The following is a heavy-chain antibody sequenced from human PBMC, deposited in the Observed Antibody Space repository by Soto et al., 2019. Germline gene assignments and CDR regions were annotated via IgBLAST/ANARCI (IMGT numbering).Heavy chain of an antibody. J-gene: IGHJ6*02. CDR1: GFTFSNAW. CDR2: IKSKTDGGTT. D-gene: IGHD3-9*01. V-gene: IGHV3-15*07. CDR3: TATTPPPDILTGYDYYYGMDV. Sequence: GGSLRLSCAASGFTFSNAWMNWVRQAPGKGLEWVGRIKSKTDGGTTDYAEPVKGRFTISRDDSKNTLYLQMNSLKTEDTAVYYCTATTPPPDILTGYDYYYGMDVWGQGTTVTVSS.